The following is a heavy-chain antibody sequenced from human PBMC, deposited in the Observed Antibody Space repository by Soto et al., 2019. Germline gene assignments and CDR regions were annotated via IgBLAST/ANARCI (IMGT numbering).Heavy chain of an antibody. CDR2: ISAYNGNT. V-gene: IGHV1-18*01. Sequence: ASVKVSCKASGYTFTSYGISWVRQAPGQGLEWMGWISAYNGNTNYAQKLQGRVTMTTDTSTSTAYMELRSLRSDDTAVYYCARVPVYYDSSGYQGAFDIWGQGTMVTVSS. J-gene: IGHJ3*02. CDR1: GYTFTSYG. CDR3: ARVPVYYDSSGYQGAFDI. D-gene: IGHD3-22*01.